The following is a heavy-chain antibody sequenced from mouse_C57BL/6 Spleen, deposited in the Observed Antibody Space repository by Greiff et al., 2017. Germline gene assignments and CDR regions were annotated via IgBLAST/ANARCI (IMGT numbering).Heavy chain of an antibody. Sequence: QVQLQQPGAELVKPGASVKMSCKASGYTFTSYWVTWVKQRPGQGLEWIGDIYPGSGSTNYNAKFKSKATLTVDTSSSTAYMQRSSLTSEDSAVYYSARRGDYDYGYAMDYWGQGTSVTVSS. CDR1: GYTFTSYW. CDR2: IYPGSGST. V-gene: IGHV1-55*01. CDR3: ARRGDYDYGYAMDY. J-gene: IGHJ4*01. D-gene: IGHD2-4*01.